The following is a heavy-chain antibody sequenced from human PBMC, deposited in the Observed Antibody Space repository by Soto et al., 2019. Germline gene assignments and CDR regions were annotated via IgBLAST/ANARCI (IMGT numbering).Heavy chain of an antibody. V-gene: IGHV1-8*01. CDR2: MNPNSGNT. CDR3: ARGRTSRSWFDP. Sequence: ASVKVSCKASGYTFTSYDINWVRQATGQGLEWMGGMNPNSGNTGYAERFQDRVTMTRNTSISTAYMELSSLTSEDTAVYYCARGRTSRSWFDPWGQGTLVTVSS. J-gene: IGHJ5*02. CDR1: GYTFTSYD. D-gene: IGHD6-25*01.